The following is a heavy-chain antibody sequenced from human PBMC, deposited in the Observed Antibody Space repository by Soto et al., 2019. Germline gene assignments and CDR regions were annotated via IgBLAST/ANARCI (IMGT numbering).Heavy chain of an antibody. J-gene: IGHJ6*02. Sequence: SDTLSLTSTFYGCSIISISYYWGWIRQPPGKGLEWIGSIYYSGSTYYNPSLKSRVTISVDTSKNQFSLKLSSVTAADTAVYYCARGPVDTAMVTGYYYYGMDVWGQGTTVS. D-gene: IGHD5-18*01. CDR2: IYYSGST. V-gene: IGHV4-39*01. CDR3: ARGPVDTAMVTGYYYYGMDV. CDR1: GCSIISISYY.